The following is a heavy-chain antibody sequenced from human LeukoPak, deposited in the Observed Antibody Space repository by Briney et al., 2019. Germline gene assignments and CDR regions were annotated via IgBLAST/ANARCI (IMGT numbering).Heavy chain of an antibody. D-gene: IGHD4-17*01. CDR2: INSDGSRT. V-gene: IGHV3-74*01. CDR1: GVTFSSYW. J-gene: IGHJ4*02. Sequence: GGSLRLSCAASGVTFSSYWMYWVRQAPGKGLVWVSRINSDGSRTSYADSVTGRFTISRDNAKNTLYLRMNSLRAEDTAVYYCAREGDYSWEAVPWWGQGTLVTVSS. CDR3: AREGDYSWEAVPW.